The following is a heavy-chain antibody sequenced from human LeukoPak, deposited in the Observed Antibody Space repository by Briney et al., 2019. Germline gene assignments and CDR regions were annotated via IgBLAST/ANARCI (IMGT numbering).Heavy chain of an antibody. Sequence: GGSLRLSCAASGFTFSTYWMSWVRQAPGKGLEWVAVIKQDGTEKYYVDPVKGRFTISRDNAKNSLYLQMNSLRAEDTAVYYCAKVPRYSSSSYYYYYYGMDVWGQGTTVTVPS. D-gene: IGHD6-6*01. J-gene: IGHJ6*02. CDR1: GFTFSTYW. CDR2: IKQDGTEK. CDR3: AKVPRYSSSSYYYYYYGMDV. V-gene: IGHV3-7*03.